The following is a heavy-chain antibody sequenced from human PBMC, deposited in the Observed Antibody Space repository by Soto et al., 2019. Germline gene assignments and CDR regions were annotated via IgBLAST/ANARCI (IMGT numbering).Heavy chain of an antibody. J-gene: IGHJ4*02. V-gene: IGHV4-30-2*01. CDR1: CCSISSGGFS. CDR2: IVHSRSS. Sequence: SDTLSLTCAVSCCSISSGGFSWSCIRPPPGKGLEWIGYIVHSRSSYYNPSLKSRATVSVDGSNNQFSLMLNSVTAADTAVDYCARAVSSHYDTSPFVSYYLDSWGQGAAVTVSS. D-gene: IGHD3-22*01. CDR3: ARAVSSHYDTSPFVSYYLDS.